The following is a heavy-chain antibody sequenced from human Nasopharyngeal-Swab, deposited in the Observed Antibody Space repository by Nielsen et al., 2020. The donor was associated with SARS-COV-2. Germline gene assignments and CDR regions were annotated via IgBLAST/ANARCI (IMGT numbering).Heavy chain of an antibody. J-gene: IGHJ4*02. CDR1: GYTFTSYE. Sequence: ASVKVSCKASGYTFTSYEINWVRQATGQGLEWMGWMNPNSGNTGYAQKFQGRVTMTRNTSISTAYMELSSLRSEDTAVYYCAASQWGEYFDYWGQGTLVSVSS. V-gene: IGHV1-8*01. D-gene: IGHD3-16*01. CDR2: MNPNSGNT. CDR3: AASQWGEYFDY.